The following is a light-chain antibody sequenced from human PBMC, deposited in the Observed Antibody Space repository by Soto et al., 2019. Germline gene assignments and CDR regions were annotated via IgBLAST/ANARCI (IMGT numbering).Light chain of an antibody. V-gene: IGKV1-9*01. CDR3: QQLNSYPLT. CDR2: GAS. J-gene: IGKJ4*01. CDR1: QGIRSY. Sequence: IQFTQSPSSLSASVADRVTITCRASQGIRSYLAWYQQKPGQAPKLLIYGASTLQCGVPSRFSGSGSGTDFTLTISSLQAEDFATYYCQQLNSYPLTFGGGTKVDNK.